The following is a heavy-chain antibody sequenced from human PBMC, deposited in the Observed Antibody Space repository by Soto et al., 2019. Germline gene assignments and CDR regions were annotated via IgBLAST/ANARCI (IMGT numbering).Heavy chain of an antibody. CDR2: ISYDGSNK. V-gene: IGHV3-30-3*01. Sequence: GGSLRLSCAASVFTFSSYAMHWVRQAPGKGLGWVAVISYDGSNKYYADSVKGRFTISRDNSKNTLYLQMNSLRAEDTAVYYCARVFAEGPSSGYFDYWGQGTLVTVSS. D-gene: IGHD3-22*01. CDR1: VFTFSSYA. J-gene: IGHJ4*02. CDR3: ARVFAEGPSSGYFDY.